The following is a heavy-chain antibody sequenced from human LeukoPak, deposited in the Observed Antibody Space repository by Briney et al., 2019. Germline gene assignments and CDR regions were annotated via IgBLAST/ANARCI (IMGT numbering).Heavy chain of an antibody. V-gene: IGHV3-21*01. J-gene: IGHJ3*02. CDR2: ISSSSSYI. CDR1: GFTFDDYA. Sequence: GGSLRLSCAASGFTFDDYAMHWVRQAPGKGLEWVSSISSSSSYIYYADSVKGRFTISRDNAKNSLYLQMNSLRAEDTAVYYCARVAYYYDSSGTTDAFDIWGQGTMVTVSS. CDR3: ARVAYYYDSSGTTDAFDI. D-gene: IGHD3-22*01.